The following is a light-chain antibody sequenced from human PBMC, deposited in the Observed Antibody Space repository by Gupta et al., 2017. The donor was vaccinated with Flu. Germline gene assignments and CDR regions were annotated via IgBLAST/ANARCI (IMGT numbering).Light chain of an antibody. CDR3: QKYDSAPHT. V-gene: IGKV1-27*01. CDR1: QGINSY. Sequence: DIQMTQSPSTLSASVGERVTITCRASQGINSYLAWYQQRPGKVPKLLIYGASTLQTGVPSRFSGSGSGTDFTLTISSLQPEDVATYYCQKYDSAPHTFGQGTRLEIK. CDR2: GAS. J-gene: IGKJ2*01.